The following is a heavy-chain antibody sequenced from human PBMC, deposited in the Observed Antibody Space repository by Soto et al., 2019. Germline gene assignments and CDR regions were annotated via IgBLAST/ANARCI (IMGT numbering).Heavy chain of an antibody. CDR2: IYSGGST. Sequence: GGSLRLSCAASGFTVSSNYMSWVRQAPGKGLEWVSVIYSGGSTYYTDSVKGRFTISGDNSKNTLYLRMNSLRAEDTAVYYCARAKGYCSSTSCYASDYYYMDVWGKGTTVTVSS. CDR3: ARAKGYCSSTSCYASDYYYMDV. J-gene: IGHJ6*03. D-gene: IGHD2-2*01. CDR1: GFTVSSNY. V-gene: IGHV3-66*01.